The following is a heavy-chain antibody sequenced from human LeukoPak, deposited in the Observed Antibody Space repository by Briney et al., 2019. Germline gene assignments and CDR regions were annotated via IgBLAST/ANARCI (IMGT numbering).Heavy chain of an antibody. J-gene: IGHJ4*02. V-gene: IGHV3-23*01. D-gene: IGHD3-10*01. CDR3: AKLSGAMVRGVLPPIGY. CDR2: ISGSGGST. Sequence: PGGSLRLPCAASGFTFSSYGMSWVRQAPGKGLEWVSVISGSGGSTYYADSVKGRFTISRDNSKNTLYLQMNSLRAEDTAVYYCAKLSGAMVRGVLPPIGYWGQGTLVTVSS. CDR1: GFTFSSYG.